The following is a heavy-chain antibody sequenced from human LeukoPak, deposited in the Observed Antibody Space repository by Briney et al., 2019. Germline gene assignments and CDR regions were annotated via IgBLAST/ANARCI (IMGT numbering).Heavy chain of an antibody. CDR1: GFTFSTYW. D-gene: IGHD3-22*01. J-gene: IGHJ4*02. Sequence: GGSLRLSCAASGFTFSTYWMHWVRQGPGKGLVWVSRIKSDGSITSYADSVKGRFTISRDNAKNTLYLQMDSLTAEDTAVYYCERGDDDSITMIDWGQGTLVTVS. CDR3: ERGDDDSITMID. CDR2: IKSDGSIT. V-gene: IGHV3-74*01.